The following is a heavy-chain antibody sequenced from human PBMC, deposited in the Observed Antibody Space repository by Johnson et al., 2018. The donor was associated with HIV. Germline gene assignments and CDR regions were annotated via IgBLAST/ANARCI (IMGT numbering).Heavy chain of an antibody. CDR3: ARDRAPVYSSSSTPFDALDI. V-gene: IGHV3-30*14. CDR1: GFTFSSYA. D-gene: IGHD6-6*01. Sequence: QVQLVESGGGVVQPGRSLRLSCAASGFTFSSYAMHWVRQAPGKGLEWVAVISYDGSNKYYADSVKGRFTISRDNSKNTLSLQVNSLRAEDTAVYYCARDRAPVYSSSSTPFDALDIWGQGTVVSVSS. J-gene: IGHJ3*02. CDR2: ISYDGSNK.